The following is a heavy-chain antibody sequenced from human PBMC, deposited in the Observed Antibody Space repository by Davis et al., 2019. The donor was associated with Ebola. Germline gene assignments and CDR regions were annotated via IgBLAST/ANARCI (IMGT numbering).Heavy chain of an antibody. CDR2: IIPIFGTA. D-gene: IGHD3-22*01. J-gene: IGHJ4*02. CDR1: GGTFSSYA. V-gene: IGHV1-69*13. Sequence: SVKVSCKASGGTFSSYAISWVRQAPGQGLEWMGGIIPIFGTANYAQKFQGRVTITADESTSTAYMELSSLRSEDTAVYYCARDSLYYDSSGYYCDYWGQGTLVTVSS. CDR3: ARDSLYYDSSGYYCDY.